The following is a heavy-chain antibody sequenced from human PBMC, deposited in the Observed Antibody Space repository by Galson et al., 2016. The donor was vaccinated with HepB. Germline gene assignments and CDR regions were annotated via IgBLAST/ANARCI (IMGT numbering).Heavy chain of an antibody. CDR2: ISNDGGTT. CDR3: VRGAWDFLS. J-gene: IGHJ5*02. D-gene: IGHD1-26*01. V-gene: IGHV3-64*04. CDR1: GFTFRSHA. Sequence: SLRLSCATSGFTFRSHAMFWVRQAPGKGLEYVSHISNDGGTTYYADSAKGRFTVSRDFSTKTLYLELTSLRSDDTAVYYCVRGAWDFLSWGLGTLVTVSS.